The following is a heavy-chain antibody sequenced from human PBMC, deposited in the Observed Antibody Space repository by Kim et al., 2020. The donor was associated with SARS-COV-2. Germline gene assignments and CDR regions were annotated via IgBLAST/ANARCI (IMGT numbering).Heavy chain of an antibody. CDR3: ARAHQLAPRGYGMDV. CDR2: VSYSGGS. V-gene: IGHV4-59*02. J-gene: IGHJ6*02. Sequence: SETLSLTCAVSGDSVATDFWTWVRQAPGKGLDGLGYVSYSGGSDYNPNLRGRLTISVDASRTHVSLRLTSLTAADTGVYFCARAHQLAPRGYGMDVWGQGTSVIVSS. D-gene: IGHD1-1*01. CDR1: GDSVATDF.